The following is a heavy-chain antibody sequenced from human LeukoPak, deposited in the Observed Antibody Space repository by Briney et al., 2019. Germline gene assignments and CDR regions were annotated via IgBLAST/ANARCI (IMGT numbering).Heavy chain of an antibody. Sequence: GGSLRLSCAASGFTFDDYGMSWVRQAPGKGLEWVSVIYSGGSTYYADSVKGRFTISRDNSKNTLYLQMNSLRAEDTAVYYCARRSGDKYAFDIWGQGTMVTVSS. D-gene: IGHD3-10*01. CDR3: ARRSGDKYAFDI. CDR2: IYSGGST. V-gene: IGHV3-66*04. CDR1: GFTFDDYG. J-gene: IGHJ3*02.